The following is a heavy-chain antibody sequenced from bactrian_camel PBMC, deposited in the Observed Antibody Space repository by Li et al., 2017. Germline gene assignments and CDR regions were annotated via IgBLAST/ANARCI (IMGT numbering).Heavy chain of an antibody. Sequence: QLVESGGGSVQAGGSPRLSCQVSRSTYSVGCMGWFRLAPGKEREGVAAIDGDGRTSYADSVKGRFTISQDNPKNTLYLQLNSLKTEDSAMYYCASLTGGYWGQGTQVTVS. CDR3: ASLTGGY. CDR2: IDGDGRT. CDR1: RSTYSVGC. D-gene: IGHD8*01. V-gene: IGHV3S53*01. J-gene: IGHJ4*01.